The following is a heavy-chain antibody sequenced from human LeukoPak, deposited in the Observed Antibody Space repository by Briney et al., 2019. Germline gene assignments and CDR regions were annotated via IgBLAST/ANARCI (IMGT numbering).Heavy chain of an antibody. CDR1: GYTFTSYY. J-gene: IGHJ3*02. CDR2: INPSGGST. D-gene: IGHD1-26*01. Sequence: GASVKVSCKASGYTFTSYYMHWVRQAPGQGLEWMGIINPSGGSTSYAQKFQGRVTMTRDTSTSTVYMELSSLRSEDTAIYYCAKDLGGSYFAFDIWGQGTMVTVSS. CDR3: AKDLGGSYFAFDI. V-gene: IGHV1-46*01.